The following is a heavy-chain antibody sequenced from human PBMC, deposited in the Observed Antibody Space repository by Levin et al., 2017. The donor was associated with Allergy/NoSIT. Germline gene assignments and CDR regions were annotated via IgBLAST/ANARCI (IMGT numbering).Heavy chain of an antibody. J-gene: IGHJ5*02. CDR2: INQDGSEK. Sequence: ASVKVSCEDFGFNFRGYWMTWVRQAPGKGLEWVATINQDGSEKYYVDSVRGRFTISRDNAKNSLYLQMSSLRAEDTALFYCAKDGIPTNRPYGGHGFDVWGQGTLVNVSS. CDR1: GFNFRGYW. D-gene: IGHD2-8*01. CDR3: AKDGIPTNRPYGGHGFDV. V-gene: IGHV3-7*03.